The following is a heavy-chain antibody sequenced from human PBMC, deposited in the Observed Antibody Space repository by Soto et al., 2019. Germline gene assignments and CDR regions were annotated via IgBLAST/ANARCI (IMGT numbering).Heavy chain of an antibody. Sequence: QVQLQESGPGLVKPSQTLSLTCTVSDGSISSGGYYWSWIRQHPGKGLEWIGYIYYSGSTYYNPSLKSRVTISVDTSKNQFSLKLSSVTAADTAVYYCARRGYYYDSSGFGMDVWGQGTTVTVSS. CDR3: ARRGYYYDSSGFGMDV. CDR1: DGSISSGGYY. CDR2: IYYSGST. J-gene: IGHJ6*02. D-gene: IGHD3-22*01. V-gene: IGHV4-31*03.